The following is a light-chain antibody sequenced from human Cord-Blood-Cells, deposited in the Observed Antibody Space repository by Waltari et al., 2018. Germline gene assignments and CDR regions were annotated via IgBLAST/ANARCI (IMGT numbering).Light chain of an antibody. V-gene: IGKV1-5*03. Sequence: DIQMTQSTSTLSASVGDRVTITCRASQSISSWLDWYQQKPGKAPKLLIYKASSLESGVPSRFSGSVAGTEFTLTISSLQPDDFATYYCQQYNSYWTFGQGTKVEIK. CDR1: QSISSW. CDR2: KAS. CDR3: QQYNSYWT. J-gene: IGKJ1*01.